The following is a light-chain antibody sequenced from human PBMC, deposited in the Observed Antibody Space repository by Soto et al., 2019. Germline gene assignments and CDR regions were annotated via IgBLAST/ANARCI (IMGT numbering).Light chain of an antibody. Sequence: QSALTQPASVAGSPGQSITISCTGTSSDVGGYYSVSWYQQHPGKAPKLMIYDVTNRPSGVSNRFSGSKSGNTASLTISGLQAEDEAHYYCSSYTSSSTDVFGTGTKVTVL. V-gene: IGLV2-14*01. CDR2: DVT. J-gene: IGLJ1*01. CDR1: SSDVGGYYS. CDR3: SSYTSSSTDV.